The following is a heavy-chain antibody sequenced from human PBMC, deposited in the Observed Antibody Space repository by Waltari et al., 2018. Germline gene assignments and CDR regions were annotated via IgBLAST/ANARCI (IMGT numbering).Heavy chain of an antibody. CDR2: IYYSGST. Sequence: QVQLQESGPGLVKPSETLSLPCPVSGGSIGSYYWSWIRQPQGRGREWIGYIYYSGSTNYNPSLKSRVTISVDTSKNQFSLKLSSVTAADTAVYYCARDQNYDSSGYYYGGAGFDYWGQGTLVTVSS. CDR3: ARDQNYDSSGYYYGGAGFDY. J-gene: IGHJ4*02. V-gene: IGHV4-59*01. D-gene: IGHD3-22*01. CDR1: GGSIGSYY.